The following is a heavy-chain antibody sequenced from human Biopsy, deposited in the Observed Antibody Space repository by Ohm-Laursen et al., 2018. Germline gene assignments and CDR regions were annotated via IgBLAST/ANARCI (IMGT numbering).Heavy chain of an antibody. V-gene: IGHV3-30*18. J-gene: IGHJ6*02. CDR3: AKDLVVRGVGDHGMDV. D-gene: IGHD3-10*01. CDR1: GFTFSSFG. Sequence: SLRLSCTASGFTFSSFGVHWVRQAPGKGLESVAVISYDGSNKYEADSVKGRFTISRDNSKNTMSPQMNSLRTEDTAVYYCAKDLVVRGVGDHGMDVWGQGTTVTVSS. CDR2: ISYDGSNK.